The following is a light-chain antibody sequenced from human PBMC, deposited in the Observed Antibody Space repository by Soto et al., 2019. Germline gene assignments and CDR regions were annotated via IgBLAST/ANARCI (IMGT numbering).Light chain of an antibody. J-gene: IGKJ1*01. Sequence: DIQITESPATLCAYNGDTVTVACRASQGISNWLAWYQQKPGKAPKLLIYKASSLESGVPSRFSGSGSGTEFTLTISSLQPDDFATYYCQHYNSYSEAFGQGTKVDI. CDR3: QHYNSYSEA. CDR1: QGISNW. V-gene: IGKV1-5*03. CDR2: KAS.